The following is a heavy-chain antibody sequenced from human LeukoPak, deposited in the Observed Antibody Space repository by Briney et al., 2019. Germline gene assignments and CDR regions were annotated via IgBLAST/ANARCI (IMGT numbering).Heavy chain of an antibody. J-gene: IGHJ6*04. V-gene: IGHV3-43D*03. CDR2: ISWDGGST. CDR1: GFTFDDYA. D-gene: IGHD3-3*01. Sequence: GGSLRLSCAASGFTFDDYAMPWVRQAPGKGLGWVSLISWDGGSTYYADSVKGRFTISRDNSKNSLYLQMNSLRAEDTALYYRAKDNEARFLEWLDAWGKGTTVTVSS. CDR3: AKDNEARFLEWLDA.